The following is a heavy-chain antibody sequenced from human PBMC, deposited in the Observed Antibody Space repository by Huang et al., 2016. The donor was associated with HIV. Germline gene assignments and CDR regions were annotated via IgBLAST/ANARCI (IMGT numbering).Heavy chain of an antibody. Sequence: QVQLQQWGAGLLKPSETLSLTCAVYGGSFSGHYWTWIRQPPGKGLEWIGEINHSGSTNHNPALKSRVTISVDTSKNQFSLQLTSVTAADSAVYYCARGGMGRWLQWKTFDIWGQGTMVTVSS. J-gene: IGHJ3*02. CDR3: ARGGMGRWLQWKTFDI. D-gene: IGHD5-12*01. CDR1: GGSFSGHY. V-gene: IGHV4-34*01. CDR2: INHSGST.